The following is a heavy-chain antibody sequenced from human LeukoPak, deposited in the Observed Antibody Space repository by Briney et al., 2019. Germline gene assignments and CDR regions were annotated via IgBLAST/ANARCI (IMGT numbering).Heavy chain of an antibody. D-gene: IGHD4-11*01. CDR2: INHSGST. J-gene: IGHJ6*03. Sequence: SETLSLTCAVYGGSSSGYYWSWIRQPPGRGLEWIGEINHSGSTNYNPSLKSRVTISVDTSKNQFSLKLSSVTAADTAVHYCARGLGKKSNHYYMDVWGKGTTVTVSS. V-gene: IGHV4-34*01. CDR3: ARGLGKKSNHYYMDV. CDR1: GGSSSGYY.